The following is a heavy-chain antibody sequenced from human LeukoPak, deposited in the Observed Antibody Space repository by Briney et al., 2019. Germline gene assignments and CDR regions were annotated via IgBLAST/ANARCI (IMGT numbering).Heavy chain of an antibody. Sequence: SETLSLTCTVSGGSISSGSYYWSWIRQPAGKGLEWIGRIYTSGSTNYNPSLKSRVTISVDTSKNQFSLKLSSVTAADTAVYYCARDYYDSSGYYSEGYAFDIWGQGTMVTVSS. D-gene: IGHD3-22*01. CDR3: ARDYYDSSGYYSEGYAFDI. V-gene: IGHV4-61*02. J-gene: IGHJ3*02. CDR1: GGSISSGSYY. CDR2: IYTSGST.